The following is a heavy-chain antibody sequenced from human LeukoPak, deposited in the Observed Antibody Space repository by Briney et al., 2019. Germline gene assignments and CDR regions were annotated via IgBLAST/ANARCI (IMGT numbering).Heavy chain of an antibody. CDR3: ARYHSSGWYEVDY. V-gene: IGHV4-39*07. D-gene: IGHD6-19*01. CDR1: GGSISSSSYY. CDR2: IYYSGST. J-gene: IGHJ4*02. Sequence: SETLSLTCTVSGGSISSSSYYWGWIRQPPGKGLEWIGSIYYSGSTYYNPSLKSRVTISVDTSKNQFSLKLSSVTAADTAVYYCARYHSSGWYEVDYWGQGTLVTVSS.